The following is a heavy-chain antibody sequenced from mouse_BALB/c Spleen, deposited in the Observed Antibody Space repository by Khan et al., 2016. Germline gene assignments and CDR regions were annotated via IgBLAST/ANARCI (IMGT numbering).Heavy chain of an antibody. Sequence: QIQLVQSGPELKKPGETVKIFCKASGYTFTNYGMNWVKQAPGKGLKWMGWINTYTGEPTYVDDFKGRFAFSLETSASTAYLQINNLKNEDTATYFCARDYGTSDGGFAYWGQGTLVSVYA. CDR3: ARDYGTSDGGFAY. D-gene: IGHD1-1*01. CDR2: INTYTGEP. V-gene: IGHV9-3-1*01. CDR1: GYTFTNYG. J-gene: IGHJ3*01.